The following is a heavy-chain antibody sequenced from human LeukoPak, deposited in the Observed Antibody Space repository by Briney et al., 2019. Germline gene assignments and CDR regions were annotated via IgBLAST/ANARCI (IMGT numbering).Heavy chain of an antibody. CDR3: TTFYTRLTDY. J-gene: IGHJ4*02. V-gene: IGHV3-7*05. CDR2: INQDGGEK. D-gene: IGHD2/OR15-2a*01. Sequence: PGGSLRLSCAASGITFNTYWISWVRQAPGKGLEWLATINQDGGEKYYVNSVKGRFTISRDNAKNSLFLQMNSLRAEDTAVYYCTTFYTRLTDYWGQGTLVTVSP. CDR1: GITFNTYW.